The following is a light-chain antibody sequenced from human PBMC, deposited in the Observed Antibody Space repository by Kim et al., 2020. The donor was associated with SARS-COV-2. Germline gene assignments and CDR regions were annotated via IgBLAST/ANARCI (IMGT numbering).Light chain of an antibody. Sequence: SAAVGDRVTGTCRASQSISNYLNWYQQKPPNAPKLLIYAASNLQSGVPLRFSGSGSGTDFTLTISSLQPEDFATYYCQQSYTAPLFGQGTKVDIK. J-gene: IGKJ1*01. CDR2: AAS. CDR3: QQSYTAPL. V-gene: IGKV1-39*01. CDR1: QSISNY.